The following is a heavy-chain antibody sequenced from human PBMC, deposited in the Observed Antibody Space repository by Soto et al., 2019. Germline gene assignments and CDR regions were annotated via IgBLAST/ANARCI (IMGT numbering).Heavy chain of an antibody. V-gene: IGHV4-30-2*01. CDR1: GGSISSGGYS. D-gene: IGHD3-22*01. J-gene: IGHJ4*02. CDR3: ARGPDYEGYFGY. CDR2: IYHSGST. Sequence: SETLSLTCAVSGGSISSGGYSWSWIRQPPGKGLEWIGYIYHSGSTYYNPSLKSRVTISVDRSKNQFSLKLSGLTSEDTAVYYCARGPDYEGYFGYWGRGTLVTVSS.